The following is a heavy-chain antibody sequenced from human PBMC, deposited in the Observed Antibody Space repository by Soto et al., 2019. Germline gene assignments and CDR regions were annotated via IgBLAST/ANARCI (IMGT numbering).Heavy chain of an antibody. CDR3: ARSRDGYKFAFDI. CDR2: IYYSGNT. CDR1: GGSIINDY. J-gene: IGHJ3*02. D-gene: IGHD5-12*01. Sequence: SETLSLTCTVLGGSIINDYWSWIRQPPGMGLDWIGYIYYSGNTDYNPSLKSRVTISVDTSKNQFSLKLSSVTAADTAVYYCARSRDGYKFAFDIWSQGTMVT. V-gene: IGHV4-59*01.